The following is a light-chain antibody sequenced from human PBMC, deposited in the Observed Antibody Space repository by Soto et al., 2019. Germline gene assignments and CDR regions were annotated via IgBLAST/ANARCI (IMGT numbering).Light chain of an antibody. J-gene: IGKJ5*01. CDR3: QHYDHLPIT. CDR2: EAS. CDR1: QDITNY. V-gene: IGKV1-33*01. Sequence: DIQMTQSPSSLSASVGDRVTITCQASQDITNYLNWYQQKTGKAPRLLRDEASSLETWVPSMVSGSGAWTDFTFTSSSLQPEDIATYYCQHYDHLPITFGQGTRLEIK.